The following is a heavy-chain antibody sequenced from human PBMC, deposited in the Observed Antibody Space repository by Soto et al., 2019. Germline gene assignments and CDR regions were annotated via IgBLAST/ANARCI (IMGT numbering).Heavy chain of an antibody. D-gene: IGHD5-18*01. CDR1: GGSISSYY. J-gene: IGHJ4*02. CDR3: ARDNGYSYGYTLDH. Sequence: SETLSLTCTVSGGSISSYYWSWIRQPPGKGLEWIGYVYYSGSTNYNPSLKSRVTISVDTSKNQFSLKLSSVTAADTAVYYCARDNGYSYGYTLDHWGQGTLVTVS. V-gene: IGHV4-59*01. CDR2: VYYSGST.